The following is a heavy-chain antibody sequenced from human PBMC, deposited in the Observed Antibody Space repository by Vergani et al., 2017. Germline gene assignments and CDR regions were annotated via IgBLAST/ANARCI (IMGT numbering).Heavy chain of an antibody. CDR1: GGSISSYY. Sequence: QVQLQESGPGLVKPSETLSLTCTVSGGSISSYYWSWIRQPAGKGLEWIGRIYTSGSTNYNPSLKSRVTMSVDTSKNQFSLKLSSVTAADTAVYYCARDKRIGYCSSTSCSQGLDPWGQGTLVTVSS. CDR2: IYTSGST. D-gene: IGHD2-2*01. V-gene: IGHV4-4*07. J-gene: IGHJ5*02. CDR3: ARDKRIGYCSSTSCSQGLDP.